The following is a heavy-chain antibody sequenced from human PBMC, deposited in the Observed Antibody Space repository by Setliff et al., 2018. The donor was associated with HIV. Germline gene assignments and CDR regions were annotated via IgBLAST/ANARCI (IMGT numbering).Heavy chain of an antibody. D-gene: IGHD6-19*01. CDR3: AKGVAGLQYYYYYMDV. CDR2: ITHSGST. CDR1: GGSFSGYY. J-gene: IGHJ6*03. V-gene: IGHV4-34*01. Sequence: SETLSLTCAVYGGSFSGYYWTWIRQPPGKGLEWIWEITHSGSTNYNPSLETRVTISVDTSKNQFSLKLSSVTAADTAVYYCAKGVAGLQYYYYYMDVWGKGTTVTVSS.